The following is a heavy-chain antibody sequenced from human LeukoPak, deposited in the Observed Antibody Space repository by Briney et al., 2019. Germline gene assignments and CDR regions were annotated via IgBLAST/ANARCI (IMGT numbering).Heavy chain of an antibody. Sequence: PGGSLRLSCAASGFTFDDYAMHWVRQAPGKGLEWVSLISWDGGSTYYADSVKGRFTISRDNSKNSLYLQMNSLRAEDTALYYCAKGLEGDILTGYYGMDVWGKGTTVTVSS. D-gene: IGHD3-9*01. V-gene: IGHV3-43D*04. J-gene: IGHJ6*04. CDR2: ISWDGGST. CDR3: AKGLEGDILTGYYGMDV. CDR1: GFTFDDYA.